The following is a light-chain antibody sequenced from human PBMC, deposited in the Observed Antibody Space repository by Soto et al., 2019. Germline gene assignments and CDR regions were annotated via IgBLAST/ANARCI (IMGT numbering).Light chain of an antibody. V-gene: IGKV1-33*01. J-gene: IGKJ5*01. CDR2: DAS. CDR3: HHFDNVPFT. CDR1: QDITNY. Sequence: DIQMTQSPSSLSASVGDRVTIICQASQDITNYLNWYQQKPGKAPKLLIYDASNLETGVPSRFNVHESGTPFSFIISILQHVDIESYYCHHFDNVPFTFGQGTRLEMK.